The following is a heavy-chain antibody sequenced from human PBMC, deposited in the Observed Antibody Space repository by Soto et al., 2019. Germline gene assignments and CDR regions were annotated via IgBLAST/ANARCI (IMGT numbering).Heavy chain of an antibody. D-gene: IGHD6-19*01. Sequence: SETLSLTCAVYGGSFSGYYWSWIRQPPGKGLEWIGEINHSGSTNYNPSLKSRVTISVDKSKNQFSTKLSSVTAADTAVYYCARGKGWLVLYDYWGPGNLVT. V-gene: IGHV4-34*01. CDR2: INHSGST. CDR1: GGSFSGYY. CDR3: ARGKGWLVLYDY. J-gene: IGHJ4*02.